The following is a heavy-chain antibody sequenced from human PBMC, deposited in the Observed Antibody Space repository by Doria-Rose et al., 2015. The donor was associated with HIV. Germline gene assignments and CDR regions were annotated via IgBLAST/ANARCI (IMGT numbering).Heavy chain of an antibody. V-gene: IGHV2-26*01. CDR3: ARIKSSRWYHKYYFDF. CDR1: GVSLSSPGMG. Sequence: SGPVLVKPTGTLTLTCTVSGVSLSSPGMGVSWIRQPPGKALEWLANIFSDDERSYKTSPKSRLTISRGTSKSQVVLTMTDMDPVDTATYYCARIKSSRWYHKYYFDFWGQGTLVIVSA. CDR2: IFSDDER. J-gene: IGHJ4*02. D-gene: IGHD6-13*01.